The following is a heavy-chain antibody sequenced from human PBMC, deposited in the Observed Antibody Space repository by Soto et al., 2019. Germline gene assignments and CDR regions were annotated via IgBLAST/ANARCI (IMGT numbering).Heavy chain of an antibody. CDR3: ARDNNWSLDY. V-gene: IGHV3-74*01. CDR1: GFTFSKHW. D-gene: IGHD1-1*01. J-gene: IGHJ4*02. Sequence: GGSLRLSCAASGFTFSKHWMHWVRQAPGKGLVWVSHIKTDGSFTRDADSVKGRFTISRDDARNTLYLQMNSLRAEDTAVYYCARDNNWSLDYWGQGTLVTVSS. CDR2: IKTDGSFT.